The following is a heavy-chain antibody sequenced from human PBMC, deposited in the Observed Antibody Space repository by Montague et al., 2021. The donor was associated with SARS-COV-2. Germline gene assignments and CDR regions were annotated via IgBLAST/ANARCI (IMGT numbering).Heavy chain of an antibody. CDR1: GRPLNSGGYY. CDR2: IYYSGST. D-gene: IGHD3-10*01. J-gene: IGHJ4*02. CDR3: ASVRIYGSGSYYNPFLLVGY. V-gene: IGHV4-39*01. Sequence: SETLSLTCTVSGRPLNSGGYYWTWIRQHPGKGLEWIGSIYYSGSTYYNPSLKSRVTISVDTSKNQFSLKLSSVTAADTAVYYCASVRIYGSGSYYNPFLLVGYWGQGTLVTVSS.